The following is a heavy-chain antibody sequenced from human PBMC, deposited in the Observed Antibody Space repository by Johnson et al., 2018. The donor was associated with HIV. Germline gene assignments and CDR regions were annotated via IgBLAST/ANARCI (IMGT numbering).Heavy chain of an antibody. J-gene: IGHJ3*01. CDR1: GFTVSSNY. D-gene: IGHD1-26*01. CDR2: IYSGGST. Sequence: EVQLVESGGGLIQPGGSLRLSCAASGFTVSSNYMSWVRQAPGTGLEWVSVIYSGGSTYYADSVKVRFTISRDNSKKTLYLQMNNLKAEDTALYYCTTRLNSGTYWGNYDFDVWGQGTMVTVSS. CDR3: TTRLNSGTYWGNYDFDV. V-gene: IGHV3-53*01.